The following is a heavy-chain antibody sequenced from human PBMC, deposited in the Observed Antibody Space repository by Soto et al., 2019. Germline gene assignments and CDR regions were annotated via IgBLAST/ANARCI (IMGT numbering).Heavy chain of an antibody. J-gene: IGHJ5*02. D-gene: IGHD3-3*01. CDR1: GFTFSSYA. Sequence: PGGSLRLSCASSGFTFSSYAMSWVRQAPGKGLEWVSAISASGGSTYYADSVKGRFTISRDHSKNTLYLQMNSLRADDTAVYYYAKLDNYDFWSDSSHNWFDPWGQGTLVTVSA. CDR3: AKLDNYDFWSDSSHNWFDP. V-gene: IGHV3-23*01. CDR2: ISASGGST.